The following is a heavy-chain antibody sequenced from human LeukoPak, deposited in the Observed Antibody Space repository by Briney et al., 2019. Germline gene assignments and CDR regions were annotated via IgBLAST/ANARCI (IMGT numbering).Heavy chain of an antibody. D-gene: IGHD4-17*01. J-gene: IGHJ4*02. CDR1: GYIFTSYW. CDR3: AINPWTVTTGFFVTY. Sequence: GESLRISCKGSGYIFTSYWISWVRQMPGKGLEWMGRIDPSDSYTNYSPSFQGHVTISADKSISTAYLQWSSLKASDTAMYYCAINPWTVTTGFFVTYWGQGTLVTVSS. V-gene: IGHV5-10-1*01. CDR2: IDPSDSYT.